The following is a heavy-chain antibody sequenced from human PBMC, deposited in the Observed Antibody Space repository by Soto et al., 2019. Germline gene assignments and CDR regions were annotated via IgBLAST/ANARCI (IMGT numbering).Heavy chain of an antibody. CDR1: GDSISNLDYF. J-gene: IGHJ6*02. CDR3: AREGGYFDSSGSGVYHYYGVDV. D-gene: IGHD3-22*01. Sequence: SETLSLTCSVSGDSISNLDYFWAWIRQPPGQALEYIGYIYYTGSTNYNPPLKSRVSMSLDTARNQISLKVKSVTAADTAVYYCAREGGYFDSSGSGVYHYYGVDVWGRGTTVTVSS. CDR2: IYYTGST. V-gene: IGHV4-61*08.